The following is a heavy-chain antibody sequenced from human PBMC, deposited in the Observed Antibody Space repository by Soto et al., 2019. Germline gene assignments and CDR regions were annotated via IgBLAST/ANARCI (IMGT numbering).Heavy chain of an antibody. CDR3: VGQRERFGDIDPTLYGLHV. Sequence: EAQVVESGGGLVKPGEYLRLSCAASGFVLTNLNMQWVRQAPGKGLEWVSSISSDSSYIYEAASVRGRFTITRDNAEKSLFLHMRSLRAEDTAVYYCVGQRERFGDIDPTLYGLHVWGQGTTVSVSS. J-gene: IGHJ6*02. V-gene: IGHV3-21*02. CDR1: GFVLTNLN. D-gene: IGHD3-10*01. CDR2: ISSDSSYI.